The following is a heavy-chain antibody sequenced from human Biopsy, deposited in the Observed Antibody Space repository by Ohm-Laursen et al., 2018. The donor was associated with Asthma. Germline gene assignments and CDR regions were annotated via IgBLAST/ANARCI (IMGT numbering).Heavy chain of an antibody. CDR3: AKDTEGRYDFWSGLSYNYYGMDV. J-gene: IGHJ6*02. D-gene: IGHD3-3*01. CDR1: GFTFSSYG. V-gene: IGHV3-30*18. Sequence: SLRLSCAPSGFTFSSYGMHWVRQAPGKGLEWVAVISYDGSNKYYADSVKGRFTISRDNSKNTLYLQMNSLRAEDTAVYYCAKDTEGRYDFWSGLSYNYYGMDVWGQGTTVTVSS. CDR2: ISYDGSNK.